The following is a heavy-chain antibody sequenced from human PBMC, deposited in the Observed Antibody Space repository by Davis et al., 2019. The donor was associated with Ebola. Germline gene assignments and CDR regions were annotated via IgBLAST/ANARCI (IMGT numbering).Heavy chain of an antibody. V-gene: IGHV3-7*01. CDR1: GFTFSSYW. CDR2: IKQDGSEK. D-gene: IGHD2-8*01. Sequence: PGGSLRLSCAASGFTFSSYWMSWVRQAPGKGLEWVANIKQDGSEKYYVDSVKGRFTISRDNAKNSLYLQMNSLRAEDTAVYYCAREEESSRFRVYAHYYYYGMDVWGQGTTVTVSS. J-gene: IGHJ6*02. CDR3: AREEESSRFRVYAHYYYYGMDV.